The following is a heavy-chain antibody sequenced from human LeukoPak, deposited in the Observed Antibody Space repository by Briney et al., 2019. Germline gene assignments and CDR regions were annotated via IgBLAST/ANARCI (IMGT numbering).Heavy chain of an antibody. CDR1: GGTFSSYA. J-gene: IGHJ3*02. V-gene: IGHV1-69*05. CDR3: ARGRGHCSSTSCYRGNDAFDI. CDR2: IIPIFGTA. Sequence: ASVKVSCKASGGTFSSYAISWVRQAPGQGLEWMGGIIPIFGTANYAQKFQGRVTITTDESTSTAYMELSSLRSEDTAVYYCARGRGHCSSTSCYRGNDAFDIWGQGTMVTVSS. D-gene: IGHD2-2*02.